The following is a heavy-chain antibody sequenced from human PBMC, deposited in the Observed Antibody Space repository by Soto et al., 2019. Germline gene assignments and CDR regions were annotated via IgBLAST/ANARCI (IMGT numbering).Heavy chain of an antibody. D-gene: IGHD6-19*01. CDR2: ISTSGTT. J-gene: IGHJ5*02. Sequence: QVQLQESGPGLVEPSETLSLTCTVSGASISSYFWTWIRQPAGKGLDWIGRISTSGTTNYNPSHKSRLTISVDTSKNHFSLNLRSVTAADTAVYYCAREAGPDRWFDPWGQGTLVTVAS. CDR1: GASISSYF. V-gene: IGHV4-4*07. CDR3: AREAGPDRWFDP.